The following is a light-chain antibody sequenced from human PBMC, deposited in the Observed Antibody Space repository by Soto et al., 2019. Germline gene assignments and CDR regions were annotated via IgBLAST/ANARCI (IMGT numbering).Light chain of an antibody. CDR2: DAS. Sequence: EVVLTQSPATLSLSPGERATLSCRASESIGNYLAWYQQKLGQDPKLLIYDASHRDIGIPGRFSGDGSGTDLTLTISSLEPEDFAVYYCQWRSDWPPRLTFGGGTKVEIK. CDR1: ESIGNY. V-gene: IGKV3-11*01. J-gene: IGKJ4*01. CDR3: QWRSDWPPRLT.